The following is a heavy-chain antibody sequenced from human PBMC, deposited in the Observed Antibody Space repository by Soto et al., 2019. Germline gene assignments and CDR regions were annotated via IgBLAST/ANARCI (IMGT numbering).Heavy chain of an antibody. CDR1: GGTFSSYA. CDR3: ARSDSSGYYLAGGY. Sequence: ASVKVSCKASGGTFSSYAISWVRQAPGQGLEWMGGIIPIFGTANYAQKFQGRVTITADESTSTAYMELSSLRSEDTAVYYCARSDSSGYYLAGGYWGQGTLVTVSS. CDR2: IIPIFGTA. J-gene: IGHJ4*02. V-gene: IGHV1-69*13. D-gene: IGHD3-22*01.